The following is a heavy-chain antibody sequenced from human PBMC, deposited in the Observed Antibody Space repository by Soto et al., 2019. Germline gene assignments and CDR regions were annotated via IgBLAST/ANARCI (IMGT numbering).Heavy chain of an antibody. J-gene: IGHJ4*02. D-gene: IGHD2-15*01. CDR1: GGSFSGYY. CDR3: ARKYCSGGSCYGGDY. V-gene: IGHV4-34*01. Sequence: NPSETLSLTCAVYGGSFSGYYWSWIRQPPGKGLEWIGEINHSGSTNYNPSLKSRVTISVDTSKNQFSLKLSSVTAADTAVYYCARKYCSGGSCYGGDYWGQGTLVTVSS. CDR2: INHSGST.